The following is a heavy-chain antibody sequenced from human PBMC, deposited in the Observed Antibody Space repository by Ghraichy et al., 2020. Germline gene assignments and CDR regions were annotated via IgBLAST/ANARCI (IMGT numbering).Heavy chain of an antibody. D-gene: IGHD4-11*01. CDR1: GFSFSTYN. J-gene: IGHJ5*02. CDR2: ISNVGSTT. V-gene: IGHV3-48*02. CDR3: ARELYSNVRDWFDP. Sequence: GGSLRLSCAASGFSFSTYNMNWVRQAPGKGLEWVSFISNVGSTTYYADSVKGRFTISRDNAKNSLFLQMNSLRDEDTAVYYCARELYSNVRDWFDPWGQGTLVTVSS.